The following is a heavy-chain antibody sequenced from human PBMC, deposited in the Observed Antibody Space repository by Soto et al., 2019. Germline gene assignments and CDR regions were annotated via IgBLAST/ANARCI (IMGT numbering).Heavy chain of an antibody. D-gene: IGHD5-18*01. CDR3: NTDGQVLPNGMDV. CDR2: ISTDNGNT. CDR1: GYTFTNSG. V-gene: IGHV1-18*01. J-gene: IGHJ6*02. Sequence: GASVKVSCKASGYTFTNSGISWVRQAPGQGLEWMGWISTDNGNTNYAQHLQGRVSMTTDTSTSTAYMDLRSLRSDDTAVYYCNTDGQVLPNGMDVWGQGTTVTVSS.